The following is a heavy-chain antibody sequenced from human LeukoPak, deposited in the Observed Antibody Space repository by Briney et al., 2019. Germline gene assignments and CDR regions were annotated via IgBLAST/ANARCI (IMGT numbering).Heavy chain of an antibody. J-gene: IGHJ4*02. CDR3: ARDLYRIVVVPHYFDY. CDR1: GFTFSNYS. Sequence: GGSLRLSCAASGFTFSNYSMNWVRQAPGKGLEWVSSISSSSSYIYYADSVKGRFTISRDNAKNSLYLQMNSLRAEDTAVYYCARDLYRIVVVPHYFDYWGQGTLVTVSS. CDR2: ISSSSSYI. D-gene: IGHD3-22*01. V-gene: IGHV3-21*01.